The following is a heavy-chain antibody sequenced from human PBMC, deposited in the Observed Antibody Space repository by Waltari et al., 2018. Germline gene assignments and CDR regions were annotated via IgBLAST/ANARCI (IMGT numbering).Heavy chain of an antibody. CDR3: ARSITIFGVVRRFDP. CDR1: GYTFTGYY. V-gene: IGHV1-2*02. J-gene: IGHJ5*02. CDR2: INPDSGGT. Sequence: QVQLVQSGAEVKKPGASVKVSCKASGYTFTGYYMHWVRQAPGQGLEWIGWINPDSGGTNYEQKFQGRVTMTRDTSISTAYMELSRLRSDDTAVYYCARSITIFGVVRRFDPWGQGTLVTVSS. D-gene: IGHD3-3*01.